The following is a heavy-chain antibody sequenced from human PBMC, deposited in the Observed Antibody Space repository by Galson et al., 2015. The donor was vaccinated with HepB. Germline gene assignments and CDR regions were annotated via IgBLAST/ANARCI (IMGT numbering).Heavy chain of an antibody. Sequence: TLRLSCAASGFTSSSYWMSWVRQAPGKGLEWVANIKQDGSEKYYVDSVKGRFTISRDNAKNSLYLQMNSLRAEDTAVYYCARGANWFDPWGQGTLVTVSS. CDR1: GFTSSSYW. V-gene: IGHV3-7*03. CDR3: ARGANWFDP. CDR2: IKQDGSEK. J-gene: IGHJ5*02.